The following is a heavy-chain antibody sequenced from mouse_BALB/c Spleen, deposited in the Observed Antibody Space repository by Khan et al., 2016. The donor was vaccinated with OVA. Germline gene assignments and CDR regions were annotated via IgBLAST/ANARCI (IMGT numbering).Heavy chain of an antibody. Sequence: EVQLQESGPGLVKPSQSLSLTCTVTGYSITTYYAWNWIRQFPGNKLEWMGYISYSGNTKYNPYLKSRISFTRDTSKNQFFLQLKSVTTEDTARDYCARVYGGVFDYWGQGTSVTVSS. CDR1: GYSITTYYA. CDR3: ARVYGGVFDY. CDR2: ISYSGNT. D-gene: IGHD1-1*01. V-gene: IGHV3-2*02. J-gene: IGHJ2*02.